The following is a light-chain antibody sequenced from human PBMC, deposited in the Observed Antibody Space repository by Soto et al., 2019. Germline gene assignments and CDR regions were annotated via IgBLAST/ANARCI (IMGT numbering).Light chain of an antibody. J-gene: IGKJ1*01. CDR3: QQYYNWPPWT. CDR1: QSISSN. CDR2: GAS. V-gene: IGKV3-15*01. Sequence: EIVMTQSPATLSVSPGERATLSCRASQSISSNLAWYRQKSGQAPRLLIYGASTRATGIPARFSGSGSGTEFTLIISSLQSEDFAVYYCQQYYNWPPWTFGQGTKVEIK.